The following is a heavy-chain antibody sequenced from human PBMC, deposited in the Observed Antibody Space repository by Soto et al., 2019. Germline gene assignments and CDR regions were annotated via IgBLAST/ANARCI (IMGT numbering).Heavy chain of an antibody. D-gene: IGHD2-2*01. J-gene: IGHJ6*02. CDR1: GYTFTSYG. CDR3: AVYCSSTSCSAGYYYYGMDV. V-gene: IGHV1-18*04. Sequence: ASVKVSCKASGYTFTSYGISWVRQAPGQGLEWMGWISAYNGNTNYAQKLQGRVTMTTDTSASTAYMELRSLRSDDTAVYYCAVYCSSTSCSAGYYYYGMDVWGHGTTVTVSS. CDR2: ISAYNGNT.